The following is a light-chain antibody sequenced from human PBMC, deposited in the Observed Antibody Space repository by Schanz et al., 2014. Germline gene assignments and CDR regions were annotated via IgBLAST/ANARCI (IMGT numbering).Light chain of an antibody. J-gene: IGLJ3*02. CDR2: LNSDGSH. Sequence: QLVLTQSPSASASLGASVKLTCTLSSGHSSYDIAWHQQQPEKGPRYLMKLNSDGSHKKGDGIPDRFSGSSSGAERYLTISSLQSEDEADYYCQTWGTGIHVFGGGTKLTVL. V-gene: IGLV4-69*01. CDR3: QTWGTGIHV. CDR1: SGHSSYD.